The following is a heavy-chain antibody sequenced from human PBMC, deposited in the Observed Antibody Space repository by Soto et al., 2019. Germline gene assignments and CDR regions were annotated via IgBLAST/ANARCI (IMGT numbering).Heavy chain of an antibody. D-gene: IGHD3-3*01. CDR3: AASYYDFWSGYSPLSD. J-gene: IGHJ4*02. V-gene: IGHV1-58*01. Sequence: SVKVSCKASGFTFTSSAVQWVRQARGQRLEWIGWIVVGSGNTNYAQKFQERVTITRDMSTSTAYMELSSLRSEDTAVYYCAASYYDFWSGYSPLSDWGQGXLVTVYS. CDR2: IVVGSGNT. CDR1: GFTFTSSA.